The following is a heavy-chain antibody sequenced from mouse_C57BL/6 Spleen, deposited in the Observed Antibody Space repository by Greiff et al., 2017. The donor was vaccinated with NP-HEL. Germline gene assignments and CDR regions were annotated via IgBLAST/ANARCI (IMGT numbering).Heavy chain of an antibody. Sequence: VQLQQPGAELVKPGASVKLSCKASGYTFTSYWMQWVKQRPGQGLEWIGEIDPSDSYTNYNQKFKGKATLTVDTSSSTAYMQLSSLTSEDSAVYYCARRGIVYYFDYWGQGTTLTVSS. CDR3: ARRGIVYYFDY. V-gene: IGHV1-50*01. J-gene: IGHJ2*01. CDR2: IDPSDSYT. CDR1: GYTFTSYW.